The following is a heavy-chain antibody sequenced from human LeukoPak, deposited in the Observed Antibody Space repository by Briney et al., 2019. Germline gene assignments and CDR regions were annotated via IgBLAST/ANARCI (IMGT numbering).Heavy chain of an antibody. Sequence: PGGSLRLSCAASGFTFNNYAMNWVRQAPGKGLEWVSSISGGGETTYYADSAKGRFTISRDNSQNTLYLQMNSLRAEDTAVYYCARDYADYGGYFFFYYWGKGPLVPVSS. D-gene: IGHD4-17*01. J-gene: IGHJ4*02. CDR1: GFTFNNYA. CDR2: ISGGGETT. V-gene: IGHV3-23*01. CDR3: ARDYADYGGYFFFYY.